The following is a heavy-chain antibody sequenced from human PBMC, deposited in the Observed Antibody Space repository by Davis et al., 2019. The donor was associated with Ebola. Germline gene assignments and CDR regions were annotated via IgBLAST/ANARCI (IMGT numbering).Heavy chain of an antibody. CDR2: INPKTGGT. D-gene: IGHD3-10*01. Sequence: ASVKVSCKASGYTFTDYYIHWVRHAPGQGLEWMGWINPKTGGTNYGQKFQGRVTMTRDTSISTVYIELRRLRSDDTAVYHCARDGNVYGSGRGYLDRWGRGTLVTVSS. CDR1: GYTFTDYY. J-gene: IGHJ2*01. V-gene: IGHV1-2*02. CDR3: ARDGNVYGSGRGYLDR.